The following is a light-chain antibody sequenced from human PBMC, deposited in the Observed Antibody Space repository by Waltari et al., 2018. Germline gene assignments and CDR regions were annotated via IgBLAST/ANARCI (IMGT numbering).Light chain of an antibody. CDR1: QGIRSW. Sequence: DIQMTQSPPSVSASVGDRVTINCRASQGIRSWLSWYQQKPGKAPKLLIYAASNLQSGVPSRFSGSDSGTEFTLTISSLQPEDVATYYCQEANSFPLTFGGGTKVEI. CDR3: QEANSFPLT. J-gene: IGKJ4*01. V-gene: IGKV1-12*01. CDR2: AAS.